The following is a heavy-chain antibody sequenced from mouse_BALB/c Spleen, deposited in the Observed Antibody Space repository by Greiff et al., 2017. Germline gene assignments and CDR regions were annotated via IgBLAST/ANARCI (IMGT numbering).Heavy chain of an antibody. V-gene: IGHV1-14*01. D-gene: IGHD1-1*01. CDR2: INPYNDGT. CDR1: GYTFTSYV. CDR3: ARGGYYGSSPTWFAY. Sequence: VQLKQSGPELVKPGASVKMSCKASGYTFTSYVMHWVKQKPGQGLEWIGYINPYNDGTKYNEKFKGKATLTSDKSSSTAYMELSSLTSEDSAVYYCARGGYYGSSPTWFAYWGQGTLVTVSA. J-gene: IGHJ3*01.